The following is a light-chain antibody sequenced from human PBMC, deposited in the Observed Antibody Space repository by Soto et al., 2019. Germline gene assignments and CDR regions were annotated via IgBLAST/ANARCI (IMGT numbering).Light chain of an antibody. V-gene: IGKV3-20*01. CDR1: QTVSSTY. CDR3: QQYGSSPRT. Sequence: ENVLTQSPGTLSLSPGERATLSCRASQTVSSTYVAWYQQKPGQAPSLLIYGASTRATGIPDRFSGSGSGTHFTLTITRLEPEDFAVYYCQQYGSSPRTFGQGTKVEIK. CDR2: GAS. J-gene: IGKJ1*01.